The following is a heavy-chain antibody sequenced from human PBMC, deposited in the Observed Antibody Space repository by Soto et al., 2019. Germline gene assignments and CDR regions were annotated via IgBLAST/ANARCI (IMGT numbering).Heavy chain of an antibody. D-gene: IGHD3-3*01. CDR1: GGSLSCYY. Sequence: SETLSLTCAVNGGSLSCYYLTWIRQSPGKGLEWIGEINHSGSTDYNPALKSRVTMSVDTSKNQFSLRVTSVTAADTAVYYCARARFDSWSHIYYGLDVWGQGTMVTVS. CDR2: INHSGST. CDR3: ARARFDSWSHIYYGLDV. V-gene: IGHV4-34*01. J-gene: IGHJ6*02.